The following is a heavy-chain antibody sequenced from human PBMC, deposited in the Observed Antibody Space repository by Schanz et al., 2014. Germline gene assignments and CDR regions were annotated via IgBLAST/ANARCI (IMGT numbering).Heavy chain of an antibody. V-gene: IGHV3-7*01. CDR3: ARGVRIDY. J-gene: IGHJ4*02. D-gene: IGHD3-3*01. Sequence: EVQLVESGGGMVQPGGSLRLSCAASGFTFSDHYMDWVRQAPGKGLEWVANIKQDGSEKYYVDSVKGRFTISRDNAKNSLYLQMNSLTAEDAAVYYCARGVRIDYWGQGTLVTVSS. CDR2: IKQDGSEK. CDR1: GFTFSDHY.